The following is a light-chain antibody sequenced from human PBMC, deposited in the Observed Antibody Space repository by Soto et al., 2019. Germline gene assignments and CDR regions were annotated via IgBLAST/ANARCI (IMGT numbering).Light chain of an antibody. V-gene: IGKV1-9*01. CDR1: QGISSY. CDR2: VAS. Sequence: IQLTQSPSLLSASVGDRVTITCRASQGISSYLAWYQQKPGEAPKLLIYVASTLRSGVPARFSGSGSGTDFTLTITSLQPEDFATYYCQQPHSYPQTFGPGTKVDIK. CDR3: QQPHSYPQT. J-gene: IGKJ3*01.